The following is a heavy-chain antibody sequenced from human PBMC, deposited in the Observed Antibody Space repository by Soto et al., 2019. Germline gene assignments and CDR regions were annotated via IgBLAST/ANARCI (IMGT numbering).Heavy chain of an antibody. J-gene: IGHJ4*02. CDR1: GYRFTGHY. Sequence: QVQLVQSGAEVKKSGASVKVSCKASGYRFTGHYIHWVRQAPGQGPEWMGEIGPKSGDTKYAQKFQGRVTMTRDTSITTVYRELSNLSPADTAVYYCGRGRSGELVVFYWGQGTLVTVYS. V-gene: IGHV1-2*02. CDR2: IGPKSGDT. D-gene: IGHD1-7*01. CDR3: GRGRSGELVVFY.